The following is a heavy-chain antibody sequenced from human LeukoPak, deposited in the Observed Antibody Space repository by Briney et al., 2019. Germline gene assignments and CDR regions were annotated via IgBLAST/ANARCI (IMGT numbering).Heavy chain of an antibody. CDR1: GGSITNYY. D-gene: IGHD6-13*01. J-gene: IGHJ4*02. Sequence: SETLSLTCTVSGGSITNYYWSWIRQPPGKGLEWIGNIYHSGSTNYNPSLKSRVTISVDTSKIQFSLKLSSVTAADTAVYYCARGQVLGYSNYWGQGTLVTVSS. CDR2: IYHSGST. CDR3: ARGQVLGYSNY. V-gene: IGHV4-59*01.